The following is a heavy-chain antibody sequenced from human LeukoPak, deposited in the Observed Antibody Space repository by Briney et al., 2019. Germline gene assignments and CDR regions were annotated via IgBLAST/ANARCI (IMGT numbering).Heavy chain of an antibody. V-gene: IGHV4-34*01. CDR1: GGSFSGYY. Sequence: SETLSLTCAVYGGSFSGYYWSWIRQPPGKGLEWIGEINHSGSTNYNPSLKSRVTTSVDTSKNQFSLKLSSVTAADTAVYYCARGQRFGESPPFDYWGQGTLVTVSS. CDR2: INHSGST. CDR3: ARGQRFGESPPFDY. J-gene: IGHJ4*02. D-gene: IGHD3-10*01.